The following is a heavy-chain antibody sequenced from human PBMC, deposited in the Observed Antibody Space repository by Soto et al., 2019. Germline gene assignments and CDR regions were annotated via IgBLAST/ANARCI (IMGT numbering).Heavy chain of an antibody. CDR1: GHRFTAYW. Sequence: GESLKISCKTSGHRFTAYWISWVRQMPGKGLEYMGKINPTDSETNYSPSFEGHVTFSVDRSTSTAYVRWNSLKASDTAMYYCASPTMTSTSFYYAMDVWGQGTTVTVSS. V-gene: IGHV5-10-1*01. CDR3: ASPTMTSTSFYYAMDV. J-gene: IGHJ6*02. D-gene: IGHD4-17*01. CDR2: INPTDSET.